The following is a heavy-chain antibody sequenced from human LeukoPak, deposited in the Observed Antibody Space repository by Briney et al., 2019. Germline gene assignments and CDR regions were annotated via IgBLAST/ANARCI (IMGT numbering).Heavy chain of an antibody. V-gene: IGHV4-59*01. J-gene: IGHJ4*02. CDR1: GGSISSYY. D-gene: IGHD1-26*01. CDR3: ARDRGFEELVPFDY. Sequence: SETLSLTCTVSGGSISSYYWSWIRQPPGKGLEWIGYIYYSGSTNYNPSLKSRVTISVDTSKNQFSLKLSSVTAADTAVYYRARDRGFEELVPFDYWGQGTLVTVSS. CDR2: IYYSGST.